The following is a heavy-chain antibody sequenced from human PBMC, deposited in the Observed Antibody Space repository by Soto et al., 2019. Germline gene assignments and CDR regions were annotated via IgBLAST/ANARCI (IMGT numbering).Heavy chain of an antibody. V-gene: IGHV4-34*01. CDR1: GGSFSAYY. D-gene: IGHD3-22*01. CDR2: INHSGGT. CDR3: ERGSVDTVDSSGFYEY. Sequence: SEPLSLICLVQGGSFSAYYWSWIRQPPGKGLEWIGEINHSGGTSYNPSLKSRVTISVDTAKSQFSLKLTSVTAADRAMYYCERGSVDTVDSSGFYEYCGQGTPVTVS. J-gene: IGHJ4*02.